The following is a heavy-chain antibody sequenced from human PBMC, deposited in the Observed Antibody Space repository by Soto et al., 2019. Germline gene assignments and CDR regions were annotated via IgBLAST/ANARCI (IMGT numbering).Heavy chain of an antibody. CDR2: INQSGTT. CDR3: ARDIITVIGGEIYYYFGMDV. D-gene: IGHD3-16*01. V-gene: IGHV4-34*01. J-gene: IGHJ6*02. CDR1: GGSFREYY. Sequence: SETLSFTCAVNGGSFREYYWSWIRQPPGKGLEWIGEINQSGTTHYNPSLKRRVNISIDTSKNQFSLKLTFVTAAETATYFCARDIITVIGGEIYYYFGMDVWGQGTTVTVSS.